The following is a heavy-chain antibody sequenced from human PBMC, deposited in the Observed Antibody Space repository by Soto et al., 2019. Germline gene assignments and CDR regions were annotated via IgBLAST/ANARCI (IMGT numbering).Heavy chain of an antibody. CDR3: AREIFGSGSL. Sequence: PGGSLRLSCAASGFTFSSHWMGWVRQAPGRGLEWVANIKRDGSEEYYLESVKGRFTISRDNAKNSLFLQMNSLRAEDTAVYYCAREIFGSGSLWGQGTLVTVSS. V-gene: IGHV3-7*05. CDR1: GFTFSSHW. CDR2: IKRDGSEE. D-gene: IGHD3-10*01. J-gene: IGHJ4*02.